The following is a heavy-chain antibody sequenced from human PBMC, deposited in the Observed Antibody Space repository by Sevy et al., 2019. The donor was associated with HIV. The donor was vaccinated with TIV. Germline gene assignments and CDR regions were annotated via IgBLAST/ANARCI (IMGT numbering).Heavy chain of an antibody. J-gene: IGHJ6*03. Sequence: GGSLRLSCAVSGFTVNNYWMNWVRQAPGKGLVWVSRIQSDGSSTSYADYSISYADSVKGRFTISRDNAKNTLYLQMTSLRADDTAVYYCARENENSRGRFDMDVWGKGTTVTVSS. CDR2: IQSDGSSTSYADYSI. D-gene: IGHD6-13*01. V-gene: IGHV3-74*01. CDR3: ARENENSRGRFDMDV. CDR1: GFTVNNYW.